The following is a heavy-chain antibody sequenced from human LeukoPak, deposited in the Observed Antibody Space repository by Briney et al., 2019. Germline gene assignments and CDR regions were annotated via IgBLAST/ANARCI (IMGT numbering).Heavy chain of an antibody. Sequence: GGSLRLSCAASGFTFSSYGMHWVRQAPGKGLEWVAVISYDGSNKYYADSVKGRFTISRDNSKNTLYLQMNSLRAEDTAVYYCAKDSPYYDTFDPWGQGTLVTVSS. CDR3: AKDSPYYDTFDP. CDR2: ISYDGSNK. CDR1: GFTFSSYG. J-gene: IGHJ5*02. D-gene: IGHD3-9*01. V-gene: IGHV3-30*18.